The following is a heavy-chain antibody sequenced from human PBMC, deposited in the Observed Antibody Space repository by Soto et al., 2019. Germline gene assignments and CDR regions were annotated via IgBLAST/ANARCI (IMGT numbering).Heavy chain of an antibody. J-gene: IGHJ4*02. Sequence: QVPLVQSGAEVKKPGASVKVSCKASGYTFTTYGISWVRQAPGQGLEWMGWISAYSGSTKFAQKLQGRVTMTTDTSTTTAYMELRSLTSDDTAVYYCSRDFTQSISWPYYFDYWGQGTLVTVSS. CDR2: ISAYSGST. D-gene: IGHD6-13*01. CDR1: GYTFTTYG. V-gene: IGHV1-18*01. CDR3: SRDFTQSISWPYYFDY.